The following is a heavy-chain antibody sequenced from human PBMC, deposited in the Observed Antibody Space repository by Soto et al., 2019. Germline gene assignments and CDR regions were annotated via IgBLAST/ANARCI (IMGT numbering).Heavy chain of an antibody. D-gene: IGHD6-13*01. V-gene: IGHV3-23*01. CDR3: VKDWTGSSCPCMDV. CDR1: GFTFSSHA. Sequence: EVHLLESGGGLVKPGGSLRLSCAASGFTFSSHAMSWVRQAPGKGLEWVSGISNSDDDTYYVDSVKGRFTISRDNSKNTLYLQMHSLRAEDTAIYYCVKDWTGSSCPCMDVWGQGTTVTVS. CDR2: ISNSDDDT. J-gene: IGHJ6*02.